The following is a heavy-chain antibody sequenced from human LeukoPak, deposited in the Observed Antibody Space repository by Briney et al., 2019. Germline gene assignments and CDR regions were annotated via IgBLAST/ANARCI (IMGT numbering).Heavy chain of an antibody. D-gene: IGHD2-15*01. J-gene: IGHJ4*02. CDR1: GGTFSSYA. Sequence: ASVKVSCKASGGTFSSYAISWVRQAPGQGLECMGGIIPIFGTANYAQKFQGRVTITADESTSTAYMELSSLRSEDTAVYYCARDIGCSGGSCYSAYWGQGTLVTVSS. V-gene: IGHV1-69*13. CDR2: IIPIFGTA. CDR3: ARDIGCSGGSCYSAY.